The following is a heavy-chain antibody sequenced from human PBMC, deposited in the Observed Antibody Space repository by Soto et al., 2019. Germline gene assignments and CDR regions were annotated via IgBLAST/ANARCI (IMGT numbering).Heavy chain of an antibody. CDR1: GFTVSGKRY. J-gene: IGHJ3*01. Sequence: GGSLRLSCAALGFTVSGKRYVAWVRQAPGKGLEWISALYDVDGTFYADSVKGRFTTSSDSSKTTVYLQMNGLRTDDTAVYYCASWHEREHAYDVWGRGTTVTVSS. D-gene: IGHD1-1*01. CDR3: ASWHEREHAYDV. CDR2: LYDVDGT. V-gene: IGHV3-53*01.